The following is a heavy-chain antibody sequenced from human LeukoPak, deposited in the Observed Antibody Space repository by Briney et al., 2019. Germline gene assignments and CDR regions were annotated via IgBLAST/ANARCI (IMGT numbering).Heavy chain of an antibody. Sequence: GESLKISCKGSGYSFTSYWIGWVRQMPGKGLEWMGIIYPSHSDTRYSPSLQGQVTIPADKSISTAYLQWSSLKASDTAMYYCARRPYSNSYFDYWGQGTLVTVSS. CDR1: GYSFTSYW. CDR3: ARRPYSNSYFDY. CDR2: IYPSHSDT. V-gene: IGHV5-51*01. J-gene: IGHJ4*02. D-gene: IGHD6-6*01.